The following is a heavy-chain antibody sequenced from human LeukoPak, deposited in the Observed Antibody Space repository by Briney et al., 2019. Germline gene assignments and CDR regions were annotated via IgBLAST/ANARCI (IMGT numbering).Heavy chain of an antibody. V-gene: IGHV4-30-2*01. D-gene: IGHD2-21*01. CDR3: ARSLVGYLSYFDY. Sequence: SETLSLTCAVSGGSISSGGYSWSWIRQPPGKGLEWIGYIYHSGSTYYNPSLKSRVTISVDRSKNQFSLKLSSVTAAATAVYYCARSLVGYLSYFDYWGQGTLVTVSS. J-gene: IGHJ4*02. CDR1: GGSISSGGYS. CDR2: IYHSGST.